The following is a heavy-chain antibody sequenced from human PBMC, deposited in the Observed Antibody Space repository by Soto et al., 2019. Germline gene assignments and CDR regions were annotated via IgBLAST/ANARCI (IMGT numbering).Heavy chain of an antibody. CDR2: IYYDGNT. J-gene: IGHJ4*02. CDR3: ARSSITPRLFMYPFDY. CDR1: SAPVSSTTYT. Sequence: SETLSLTCTVSSAPVSSTTYTWGGIRQPPGKGLECIGNIYYDGNTYYNPSLKSRVTISLDTSKNQFSLRLNSVTAADTAVYYCARSSITPRLFMYPFDYWGQGTLVTVSS. V-gene: IGHV4-39*01. D-gene: IGHD3-3*01.